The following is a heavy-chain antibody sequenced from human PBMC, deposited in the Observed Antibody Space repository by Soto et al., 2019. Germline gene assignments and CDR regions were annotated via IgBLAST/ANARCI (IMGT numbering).Heavy chain of an antibody. D-gene: IGHD5-12*01. CDR3: VKDRAIDH. V-gene: IGHV3-64D*08. Sequence: GGSLRLSCSVSGFTVTSQAMHWVRQAPGKGLSYVSSISSKGDNTYNSDSVKGRFTISRDTSKNTLYLQMTNLRVEDTALYYCVKDRAIDHWGQGTLVTVSS. CDR1: GFTVTSQA. J-gene: IGHJ4*02. CDR2: ISSKGDNT.